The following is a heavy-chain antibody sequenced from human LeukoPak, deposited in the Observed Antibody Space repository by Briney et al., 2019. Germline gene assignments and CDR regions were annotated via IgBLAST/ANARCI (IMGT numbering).Heavy chain of an antibody. CDR1: GGSISSSSYY. CDR2: IYYSGST. CDR3: ARPATPGVFHYYMDV. V-gene: IGHV4-39*01. Sequence: PSETLSLTCTVSGGSISSSSYYWGWIRQPPGKGLEWIGSIYYSGSTYYNPSLKSRVTISVDTSKNQFPLKLSSVTAADTAVYYCARPATPGVFHYYMDVWGKGTTVTVSS. D-gene: IGHD6-13*01. J-gene: IGHJ6*03.